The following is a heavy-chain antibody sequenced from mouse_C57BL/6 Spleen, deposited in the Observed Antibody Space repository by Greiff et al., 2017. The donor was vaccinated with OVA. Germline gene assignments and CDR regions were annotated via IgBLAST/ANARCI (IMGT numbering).Heavy chain of an antibody. Sequence: VQLQQPGAELVKPGASVKMSCKASGYTFTSYWITWVKQRPGQGLEWIGDIYPGSGSTNYNEKFKSKATLTVDTSSSTAYMQLSSLTSEDSAVXYCARGEIYDGYYVNAYWGQGTLVTVSA. V-gene: IGHV1-55*01. J-gene: IGHJ3*01. CDR2: IYPGSGST. CDR1: GYTFTSYW. D-gene: IGHD2-3*01. CDR3: ARGEIYDGYYVNAY.